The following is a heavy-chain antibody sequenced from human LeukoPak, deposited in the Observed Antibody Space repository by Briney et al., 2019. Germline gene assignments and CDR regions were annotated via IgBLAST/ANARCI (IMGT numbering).Heavy chain of an antibody. D-gene: IGHD3-3*01. CDR2: IYYSGST. CDR1: GGPISSYY. CDR3: AGTRGRITIFGVVPPPDY. V-gene: IGHV4-59*01. J-gene: IGHJ4*02. Sequence: SETLSLTSTVSGGPISSYYWCWIRQPPGKGLGWFGNIYYSGSTNYNPSLKSLVTISVDTSKNQFSLKLSSVTAADTAVYYCAGTRGRITIFGVVPPPDYWGQGTLVTVSS.